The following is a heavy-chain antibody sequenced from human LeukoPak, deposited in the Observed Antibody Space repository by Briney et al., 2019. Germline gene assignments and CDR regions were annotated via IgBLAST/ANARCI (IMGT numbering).Heavy chain of an antibody. CDR2: ITSSSSYI. J-gene: IGHJ4*02. CDR3: ARHVVAVGFDY. D-gene: IGHD3-22*01. V-gene: IGHV3-21*01. Sequence: GGSLRLSCAASGFTFSTYTMNWVRQAPGKGLEWVSSITSSSSYIYYADSVKGRFTVSRDNAKNSLYLQMNSLRVEDTAVYYCARHVVAVGFDYWGQGTLVTVSS. CDR1: GFTFSTYT.